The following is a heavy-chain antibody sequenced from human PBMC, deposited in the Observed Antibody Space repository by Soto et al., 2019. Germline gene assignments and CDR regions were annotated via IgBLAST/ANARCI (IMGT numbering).Heavy chain of an antibody. D-gene: IGHD6-13*01. CDR2: INHSGST. V-gene: IGHV4-34*01. CDR1: GGSISSYY. CDR3: ARVYSSSWRIFDY. Sequence: SETLSLTCTVSGGSISSYYWSWIRQPPGKGLEWIGEINHSGSTNYNPSLKSRVTISVDTSKNQFSLKLSSVTAADTAVYYCARVYSSSWRIFDYWGQGTLVTVSS. J-gene: IGHJ4*02.